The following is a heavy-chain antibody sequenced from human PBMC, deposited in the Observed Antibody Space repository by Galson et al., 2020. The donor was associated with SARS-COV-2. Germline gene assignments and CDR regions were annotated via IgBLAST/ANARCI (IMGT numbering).Heavy chain of an antibody. Sequence: GESLKISCAASGFTFSSYSMNWVRQAPGKGLEWVSYITRGSDTKYYADSVKGRFTVSRDNAKNSVYLHMNTLRDEDTAVYYCATEAHDYWGHGTLVTVSS. CDR1: GFTFSSYS. V-gene: IGHV3-48*02. J-gene: IGHJ4*01. CDR2: ITRGSDTK. CDR3: ATEAHDY.